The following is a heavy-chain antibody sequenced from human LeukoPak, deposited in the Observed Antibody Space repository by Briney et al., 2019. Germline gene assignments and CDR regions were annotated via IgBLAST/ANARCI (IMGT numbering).Heavy chain of an antibody. Sequence: GASVTVSCMASGYTFTGYYMHWVRQAPGQGVEWMGWINPNSGGTNYAQKFQGRVTMTRNTSISTAYMGLSRLRSDDTAVYYCARDLHPTGYYTGPWGQGTLVTVSS. CDR2: INPNSGGT. CDR1: GYTFTGYY. V-gene: IGHV1-2*02. J-gene: IGHJ5*02. CDR3: ARDLHPTGYYTGP. D-gene: IGHD3-9*01.